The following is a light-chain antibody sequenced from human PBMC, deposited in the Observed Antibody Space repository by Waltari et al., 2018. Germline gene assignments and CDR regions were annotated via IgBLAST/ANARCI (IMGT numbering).Light chain of an antibody. Sequence: QSALTQPRSVSGSPGQSVTISCTETSDDVGDYRYVSCYQQHPAKAPKLMIYDVSKRPSGGPDRFSGSKFGNTASLTISGLQAEDEADYFCCSYAGKYVFGPGTTVTVL. CDR1: SDDVGDYRY. J-gene: IGLJ1*01. CDR3: CSYAGKYV. CDR2: DVS. V-gene: IGLV2-11*01.